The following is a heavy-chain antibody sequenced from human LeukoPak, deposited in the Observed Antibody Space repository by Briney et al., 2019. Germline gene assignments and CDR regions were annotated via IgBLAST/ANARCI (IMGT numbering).Heavy chain of an antibody. J-gene: IGHJ4*02. CDR1: GGTFSSYA. CDR2: IIPILGIA. CDR3: ASLMYYDSSGTRDY. V-gene: IGHV1-69*04. D-gene: IGHD3-22*01. Sequence: GASVKVSCKASGGTFSSYAISWVRQAPGQGLEWMGRIIPILGIASYAQKFQGRVTITADKSTSTAYMELSSLRSEDTAVYYCASLMYYDSSGTRDYWGQGTLVTVSS.